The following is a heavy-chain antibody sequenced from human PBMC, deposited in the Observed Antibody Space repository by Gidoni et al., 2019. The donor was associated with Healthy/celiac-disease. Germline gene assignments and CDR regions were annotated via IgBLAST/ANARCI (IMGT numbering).Heavy chain of an antibody. CDR2: IYYSGST. D-gene: IGHD5-18*01. CDR1: GGSISSGGYY. Sequence: QVQLQEPGPGLVKPSQTLSLTRTVSGGSISSGGYYWSWIRQHPGKGLEWIGYIYYSGSTYYNPSLKSRVTISVDTSKNQFSLKLSSVTAADTAVYYCARTSDTAMVLFDYWGQGTLVTVSS. J-gene: IGHJ4*02. V-gene: IGHV4-31*03. CDR3: ARTSDTAMVLFDY.